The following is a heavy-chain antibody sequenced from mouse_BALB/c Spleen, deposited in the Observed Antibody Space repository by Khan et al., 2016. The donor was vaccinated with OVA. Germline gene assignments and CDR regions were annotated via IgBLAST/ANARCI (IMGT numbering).Heavy chain of an antibody. D-gene: IGHD2-13*01. Sequence: QMQLEESGPGLVAPSQTLSITCTVSGFSLTSYGVHWVRQPPGKGLEWLVVIWSDGSTNYNSVLKSRLSISKDNSKCQVFLKMNSLQTDDTAIYSCARWFDGDSSHYAMDYWGQGTSVTVSS. CDR2: IWSDGST. V-gene: IGHV2-6*03. CDR3: ARWFDGDSSHYAMDY. J-gene: IGHJ4*01. CDR1: GFSLTSYG.